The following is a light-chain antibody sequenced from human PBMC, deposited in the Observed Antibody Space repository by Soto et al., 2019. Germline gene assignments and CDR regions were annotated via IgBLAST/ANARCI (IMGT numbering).Light chain of an antibody. Sequence: EIVLTQSPGTLSLSPGERATPSCRASQSVSGNYIAWYQQKPGQAPRLLIYVASSRATGIPDRFSGSGSGTDFTLTISSLQSEDFAVYYCQQYIRWPLTFGGGTKVDFK. CDR2: VAS. CDR1: QSVSGNY. CDR3: QQYIRWPLT. J-gene: IGKJ4*01. V-gene: IGKV3-20*01.